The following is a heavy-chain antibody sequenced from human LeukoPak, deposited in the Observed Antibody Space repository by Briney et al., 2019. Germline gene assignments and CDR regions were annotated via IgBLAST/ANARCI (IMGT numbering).Heavy chain of an antibody. V-gene: IGHV4-59*01. CDR2: IYYSGST. CDR1: GGSTSSYY. J-gene: IGHJ4*02. D-gene: IGHD3-22*01. CDR3: ARRYYYDSSGTYYFDY. Sequence: SETLSLTCTVSGGSTSSYYWSWIRQPPGKGLEWIGYIYYSGSTNYNPSLKSRVTISVDTSKNQFSLKLSSVTAADTAVYYCARRYYYDSSGTYYFDYWGQGTLVTVSS.